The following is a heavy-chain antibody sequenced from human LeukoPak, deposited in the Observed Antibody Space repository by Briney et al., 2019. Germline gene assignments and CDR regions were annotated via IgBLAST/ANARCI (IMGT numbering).Heavy chain of an antibody. D-gene: IGHD2-21*01. CDR2: ISAYNGNT. V-gene: IGHV1-18*01. Sequence: GESLKISCKGSGYSFTSYGISWVRQAPGQGLEWMGWISAYNGNTNYAQKLQGRVTMTTDTSTSTAYMELRSLRSDDTAVYYCARDTVGVIAGGEDNWFDPWGQGTLVTVSS. J-gene: IGHJ5*02. CDR1: GYSFTSYG. CDR3: ARDTVGVIAGGEDNWFDP.